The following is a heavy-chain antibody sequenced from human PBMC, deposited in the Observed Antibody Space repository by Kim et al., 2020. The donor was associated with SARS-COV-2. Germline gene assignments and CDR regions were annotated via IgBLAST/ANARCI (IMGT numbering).Heavy chain of an antibody. Sequence: YADSVKGRVTISRDNAKNTLYLQMNSLRVEDTAVYYCARRQFTSGWYYFDYWGQGTLVTVSS. CDR3: ARRQFTSGWYYFDY. J-gene: IGHJ4*02. V-gene: IGHV3-74*01. D-gene: IGHD6-19*01.